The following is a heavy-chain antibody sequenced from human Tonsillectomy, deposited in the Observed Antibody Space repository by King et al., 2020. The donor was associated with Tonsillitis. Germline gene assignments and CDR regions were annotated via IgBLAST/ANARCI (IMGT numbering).Heavy chain of an antibody. J-gene: IGHJ3*02. CDR1: GFTFDDYA. V-gene: IGHV3-9*01. CDR3: ANADSSYYYDSSGYYRVGAFDI. CDR2: ISWNSGSI. D-gene: IGHD3-22*01. Sequence: VQLVESGGGLVQPGRSLRLSCAASGFTFDDYAMHWVRHAPGKGLEWVSVISWNSGSIGYADSVKGRFTISRDNAKNSLYLQMNSLRAEDTALYYCANADSSYYYDSSGYYRVGAFDIWGQGTMVTVSS.